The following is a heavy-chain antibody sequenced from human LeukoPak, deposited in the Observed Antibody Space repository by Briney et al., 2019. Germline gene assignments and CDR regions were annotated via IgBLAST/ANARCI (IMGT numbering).Heavy chain of an antibody. V-gene: IGHV4-39*01. CDR3: ARHARSLGATPIPFDY. CDR2: IYYSGST. CDR1: GGSISSSSYY. D-gene: IGHD1-26*01. Sequence: SETLSLTCTVSGGSISSSSYYWGWIRQPPGKGLEWIGSIYYSGSTYYNPSLKSRVTISVGTSKNQFSLKLSSVTAADTAVYYCARHARSLGATPIPFDYWGQGTLVTVSS. J-gene: IGHJ4*02.